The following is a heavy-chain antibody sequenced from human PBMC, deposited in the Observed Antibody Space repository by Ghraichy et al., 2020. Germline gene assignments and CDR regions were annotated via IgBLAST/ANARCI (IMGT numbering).Heavy chain of an antibody. CDR2: ISYDGSNK. CDR1: GFTFSSYA. J-gene: IGHJ6*02. D-gene: IGHD3-3*01. CDR3: ARDIPLEWFHKYYYYGMDV. Sequence: GGSLRLSCAASGFTFSSYAMHWVRQAPGKGLEWVAVISYDGSNKYYADSVKGRFTISRDNSKNTLYLQMNSLRAEDTAVYYCARDIPLEWFHKYYYYGMDVWGQGTTVTVSS. V-gene: IGHV3-30-3*01.